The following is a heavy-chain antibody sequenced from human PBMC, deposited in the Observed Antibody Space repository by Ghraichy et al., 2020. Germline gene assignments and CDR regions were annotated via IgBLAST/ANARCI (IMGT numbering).Heavy chain of an antibody. Sequence: GGSLRLSCAASGFSFPSYAMNWVRQAPGRGLEWVSSISASGDITYYGDSLKGRFTISRDNSKKTLYLQMNSLRAEDTAVYFCAKTNNVHWNEDPFDIWGQGTLVTISS. D-gene: IGHD1-1*01. V-gene: IGHV3-23*01. CDR2: ISASGDIT. CDR1: GFSFPSYA. J-gene: IGHJ3*02. CDR3: AKTNNVHWNEDPFDI.